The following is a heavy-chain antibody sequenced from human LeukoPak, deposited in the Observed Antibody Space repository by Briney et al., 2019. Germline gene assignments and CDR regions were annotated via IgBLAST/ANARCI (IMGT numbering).Heavy chain of an antibody. J-gene: IGHJ5*02. CDR1: GFTFDDYA. CDR2: ITGDGGST. D-gene: IGHD4-17*01. V-gene: IGHV3-43*02. Sequence: GGSLRLSCAASGFTFDDYATHWVRQVPGKGLEWVSLITGDGGSTYYADSVKGRFTISRDNSNNSLYLQMTSLRTEDTALYYCAKSVTTLTPVRFDPWGQGTLVTVSS. CDR3: AKSVTTLTPVRFDP.